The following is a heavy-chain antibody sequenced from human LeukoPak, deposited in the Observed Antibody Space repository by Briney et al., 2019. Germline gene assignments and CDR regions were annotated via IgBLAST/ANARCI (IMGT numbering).Heavy chain of an antibody. CDR3: VRVGSVAGSDYLDY. CDR1: GFTFSDHF. CDR2: SRSEAKSYTT. V-gene: IGHV3-72*01. D-gene: IGHD6-19*01. J-gene: IGHJ4*02. Sequence: TGGSLRLSCAVSGFTFSDHFLDWVRQAPGKGLEWVGRSRSEAKSYTTEYAASVKGRFTISRDDSTNSLYLQMNSLKIEDTAIYYCVRVGSVAGSDYLDYWGQGTLVTVSS.